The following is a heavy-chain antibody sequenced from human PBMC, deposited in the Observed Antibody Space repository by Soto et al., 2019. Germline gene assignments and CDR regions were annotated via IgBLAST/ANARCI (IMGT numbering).Heavy chain of an antibody. CDR3: ARDLIVEAPPPYYFDY. CDR1: GYTFTSYG. J-gene: IGHJ4*02. Sequence: QVQLVQSGAEVKKPGASVKVSCKASGYTFTSYGISWVRQAPGQGLEWMGWTSAYNGNTNYAQKLQGRVTMTTDTSTSTAYMELRSLRSADTPVYYWARDLIVEAPPPYYFDYWGQGTLVTVSS. D-gene: IGHD1-26*01. V-gene: IGHV1-18*01. CDR2: TSAYNGNT.